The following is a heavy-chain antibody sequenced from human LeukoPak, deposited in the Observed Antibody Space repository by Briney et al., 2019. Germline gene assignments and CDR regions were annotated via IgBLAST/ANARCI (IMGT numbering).Heavy chain of an antibody. V-gene: IGHV4-59*01. CDR3: ARAGYFDWLKDAFDL. Sequence: SETLSLTCSVSGGCLSSYYWSWIRQAPGKGLEWVGYIYYSGNNNYNPSLKSRVNISVDTAKYQFSLKLSSVTAADTDVDYCARAGYFDWLKDAFDLWGQGTRVTVSS. CDR2: IYYSGNN. J-gene: IGHJ3*01. D-gene: IGHD3-9*01. CDR1: GGCLSSYY.